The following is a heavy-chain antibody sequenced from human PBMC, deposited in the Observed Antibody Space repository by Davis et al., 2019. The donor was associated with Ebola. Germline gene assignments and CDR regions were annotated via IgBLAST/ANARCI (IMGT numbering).Heavy chain of an antibody. V-gene: IGHV3-7*01. J-gene: IGHJ6*04. Sequence: GESLKISCAASGFTFSSYWMSWVRQAPGKGLEWVANIKQDGSEKYYVDSVKGRFTISRDNAKNSLYLQMNSLRAEDTAVYYCAREDIVVVPAALYYYYGMDVWGKGTTVTVSS. CDR1: GFTFSSYW. CDR2: IKQDGSEK. CDR3: AREDIVVVPAALYYYYGMDV. D-gene: IGHD2-2*01.